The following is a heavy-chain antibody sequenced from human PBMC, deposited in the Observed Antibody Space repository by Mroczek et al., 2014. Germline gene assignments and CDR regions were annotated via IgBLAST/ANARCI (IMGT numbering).Heavy chain of an antibody. D-gene: IGHD4-23*01. CDR2: INHSGST. Sequence: QVQLQQWGAGLLKPSETLSLTCAVYGGSFSGYYWSWIRQPPGKGLEWIGEINHSGSTNYNPSLKSRVTISVDTSKNQFSLKLSSVTAADTAVYYCARKLRWYPAGAFDIWGQGTMVTVSS. CDR1: GGSFSGYY. J-gene: IGHJ3*02. V-gene: IGHV4-34*01. CDR3: ARKLRWYPAGAFDI.